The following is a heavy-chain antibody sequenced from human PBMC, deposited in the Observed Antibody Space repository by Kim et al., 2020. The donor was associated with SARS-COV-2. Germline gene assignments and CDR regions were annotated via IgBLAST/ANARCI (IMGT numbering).Heavy chain of an antibody. CDR1: GFTFSSYS. D-gene: IGHD2-2*01. CDR3: ARDSPPVFDIVVVPANHYYYYYGMDV. CDR2: ISSSSSYI. J-gene: IGHJ6*02. V-gene: IGHV3-21*01. Sequence: GGSLRLSCAASGFTFSSYSMNWVRQAPGKGLEWVSSISSSSSYIYYADSVKGRFTISRDNAKNSLYLQMNSLRAEDTAVYYCARDSPPVFDIVVVPANHYYYYYGMDVWGQGTTVTVSS.